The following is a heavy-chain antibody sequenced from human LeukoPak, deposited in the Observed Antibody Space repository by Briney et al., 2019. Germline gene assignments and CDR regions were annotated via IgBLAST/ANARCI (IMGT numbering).Heavy chain of an antibody. D-gene: IGHD2-2*01. CDR2: ISYDGSNK. Sequence: GGSLRLSCAASGFTFSSYAMHWVRQAPGKGLEWVAVISYDGSNKYYADSVKGRFTISRDNSKNTLYLQTNSLRAEDTAVYYCARDLRRLRYCSSTSCPPLYGMDVWGQGTTVTVSS. J-gene: IGHJ6*02. V-gene: IGHV3-30-3*01. CDR3: ARDLRRLRYCSSTSCPPLYGMDV. CDR1: GFTFSSYA.